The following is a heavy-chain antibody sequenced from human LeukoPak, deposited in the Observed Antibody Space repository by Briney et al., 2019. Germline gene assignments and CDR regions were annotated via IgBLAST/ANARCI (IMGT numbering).Heavy chain of an antibody. CDR3: ARGHISAAGSFDY. CDR1: GFTFSDHY. D-gene: IGHD6-13*01. V-gene: IGHV3-11*05. Sequence: KAGGSLRLSCATSGFTFSDHYMSWIRQAPGKGLEWVSYVSTFSRYTNYADSVKGRFTISRDNAKNSLYLQMNSLRAEDTAVYYCARGHISAAGSFDYWGQGTLVTVSS. J-gene: IGHJ4*02. CDR2: VSTFSRYT.